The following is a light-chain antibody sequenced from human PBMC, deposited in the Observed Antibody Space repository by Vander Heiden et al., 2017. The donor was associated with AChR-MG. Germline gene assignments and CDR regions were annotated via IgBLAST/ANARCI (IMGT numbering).Light chain of an antibody. V-gene: IGLV2-11*01. CDR2: DVG. Sequence: QSALTQPRSVSGSPGPSVTISCAGTSSDIGGYNYVYWYHHHPGKAPKLIIYDVGQRPSGVPDRFAGSKYGNTAALTISGLQAEDEAKYYGGSDAGSQSLIFGGGTKITVL. CDR3: GSDAGSQSLI. CDR1: SSDIGGYNY. J-gene: IGLJ2*01.